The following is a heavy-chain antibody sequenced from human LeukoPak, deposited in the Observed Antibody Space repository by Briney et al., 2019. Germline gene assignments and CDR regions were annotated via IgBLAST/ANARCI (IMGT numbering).Heavy chain of an antibody. CDR1: GFTFSDFY. J-gene: IGHJ4*02. Sequence: GGSLRLSCAASGFTFSDFYMTWVRQAPGKGLEWVAVIWYDGSNKQYADSVKGRFTISRDNSRNTLYLEMNSLRAEDTAVYYCARSYDRSGYYFRTVEYWGQGTLVTVSS. CDR2: IWYDGSNK. D-gene: IGHD3-22*01. CDR3: ARSYDRSGYYFRTVEY. V-gene: IGHV3-33*08.